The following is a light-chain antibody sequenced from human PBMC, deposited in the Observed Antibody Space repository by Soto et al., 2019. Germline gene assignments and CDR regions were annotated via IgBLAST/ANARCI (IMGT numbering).Light chain of an antibody. CDR3: QQSYCSPNP. J-gene: IGKJ2*01. CDR1: QSINTY. CDR2: AAS. V-gene: IGKV1-39*01. Sequence: DIQMTQSPSSLSGSVGDRVTITCRASQSINTYLNWYQQKPGKAPKVLIYAASSLQSGVPSRFSGSGSGTVFTLTISTLHPEDVPTSSSQQSYCSPNPLGRGTKREIK.